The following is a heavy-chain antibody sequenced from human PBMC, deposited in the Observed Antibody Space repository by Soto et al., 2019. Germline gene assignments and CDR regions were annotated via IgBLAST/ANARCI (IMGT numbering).Heavy chain of an antibody. D-gene: IGHD1-26*01. J-gene: IGHJ5*01. CDR3: AKDGRRVGPTLNWLDS. CDR2: VSGSGGTT. Sequence: EVQLMESGGGLVQPGESLRLSCVVSGLSFSGYALRWVRQAPGKGLEWVSAVSGSGGTTYYADSVKGRFTISRDNSKNTLYLQMNGLRVEDTAKYFCAKDGRRVGPTLNWLDSWGQGTQVTVTS. CDR1: GLSFSGYA. V-gene: IGHV3-23*01.